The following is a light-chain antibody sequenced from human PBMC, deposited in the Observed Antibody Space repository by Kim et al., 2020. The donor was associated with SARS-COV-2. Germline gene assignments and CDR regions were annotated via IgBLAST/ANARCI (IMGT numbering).Light chain of an antibody. Sequence: ALGQTVRITCQGDSLRSYYASWYQQKPGQAPVLVIYGKNNRPSVIPDRFSGSSSGNTASLTITGAQAEDEADYYCNSRDSSGNHWVFGGGTQLTVL. CDR1: SLRSYY. CDR2: GKN. CDR3: NSRDSSGNHWV. J-gene: IGLJ3*02. V-gene: IGLV3-19*01.